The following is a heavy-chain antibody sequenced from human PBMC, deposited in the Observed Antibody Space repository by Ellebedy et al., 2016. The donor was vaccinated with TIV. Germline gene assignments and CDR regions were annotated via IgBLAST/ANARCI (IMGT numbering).Heavy chain of an antibody. J-gene: IGHJ4*02. V-gene: IGHV4-38-2*02. CDR1: GYSISSGYY. Sequence: MPSETLSLTCTVSGYSISSGYYWGWIRQPPGKELEWIGSIYHSGSTHYNPSLTSRVTISVDTSKNQFSLKLSSVTAADTAMYYCARPDGVFCSTNRCYTFDYWGQGILVTVSS. CDR2: IYHSGST. D-gene: IGHD2-2*02. CDR3: ARPDGVFCSTNRCYTFDY.